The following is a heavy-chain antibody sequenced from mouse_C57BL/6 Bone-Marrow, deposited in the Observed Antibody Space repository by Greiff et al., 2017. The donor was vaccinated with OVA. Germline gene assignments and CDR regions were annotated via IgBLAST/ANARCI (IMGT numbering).Heavy chain of an antibody. Sequence: QVHVKQPGAELVRPGSSVKLSCKASGYTFTSSWMDWVKQRPGQGLEWIGNIYPSDSETHYNQKFKDKATLTVDKSSSTAYMQLSSLTSEDSAVYYCARRVNWGPFAYWGQGTLVTVSA. CDR3: ARRVNWGPFAY. J-gene: IGHJ3*01. V-gene: IGHV1-61*01. CDR1: GYTFTSSW. CDR2: IYPSDSET. D-gene: IGHD4-1*01.